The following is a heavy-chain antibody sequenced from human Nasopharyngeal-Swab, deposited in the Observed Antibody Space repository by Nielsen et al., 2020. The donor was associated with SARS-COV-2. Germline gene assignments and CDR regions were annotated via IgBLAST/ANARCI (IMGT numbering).Heavy chain of an antibody. CDR3: AKDLRDGFLDY. J-gene: IGHJ4*02. D-gene: IGHD5-24*01. CDR1: GFTFSSYA. CDR2: ISGSGGST. Sequence: GESLKISCAASGFTFSSYAMSWVRQAPGKGLEWVSAISGSGGSTYYADSVKGRFTISRDNAKNSLYLQMNSLRAEDTALYYCAKDLRDGFLDYWGQGTLVTVSS. V-gene: IGHV3-23*01.